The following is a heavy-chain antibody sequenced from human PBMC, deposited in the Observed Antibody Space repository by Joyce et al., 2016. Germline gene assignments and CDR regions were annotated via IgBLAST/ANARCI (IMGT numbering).Heavy chain of an antibody. Sequence: EVQLVQSGAEVKKPGESLRISCTGSGYKFSTYWIGWVRQMPGKGLEWMAIIYPGDSEIRYSPSFEGQVRISADKSIDTAYLQWSSLKASDTAMYYCVKIATTGWYGAPFDNWGQGTLVTVSS. CDR1: GYKFSTYW. CDR3: VKIATTGWYGAPFDN. CDR2: IYPGDSEI. D-gene: IGHD6-19*01. J-gene: IGHJ4*02. V-gene: IGHV5-51*01.